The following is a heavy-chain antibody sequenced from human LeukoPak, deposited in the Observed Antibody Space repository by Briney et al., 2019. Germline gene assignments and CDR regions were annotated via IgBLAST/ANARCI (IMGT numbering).Heavy chain of an antibody. CDR2: ISLSSTAI. D-gene: IGHD5-18*01. CDR1: GFIFSTYN. CDR3: ARYNEPRGYPRAFDP. V-gene: IGHV3-48*04. J-gene: IGHJ5*02. Sequence: GGSLRLSCATSGFIFSTYNMNWVSQAPGKGLEWVSYISLSSTAIYYADSVKGRFTISRDNAKNSLYLQMNSLRAEDTAVYYCARYNEPRGYPRAFDPWGQGTLVTVSS.